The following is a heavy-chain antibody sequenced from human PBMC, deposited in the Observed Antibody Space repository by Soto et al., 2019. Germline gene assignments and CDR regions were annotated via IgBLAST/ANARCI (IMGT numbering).Heavy chain of an antibody. CDR3: AHRHHYDYIFGSYRARPAYFDY. Sequence: QITLKESGPTLVKPTQTLTLTCTSSGFSLSTCGVGVGWIRQPPGQPLEWLALIYWDDDKRYSPSMKSTLTITKDTSKNQVVLTMTNMDAEYTATYYCAHRHHYDYIFGSYRARPAYFDYWGQGTLVTVSS. J-gene: IGHJ4*02. D-gene: IGHD3-16*02. V-gene: IGHV2-5*02. CDR1: GFSLSTCGVG. CDR2: IYWDDDK.